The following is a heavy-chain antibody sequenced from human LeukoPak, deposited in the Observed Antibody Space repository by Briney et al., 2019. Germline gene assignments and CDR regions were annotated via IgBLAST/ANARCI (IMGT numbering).Heavy chain of an antibody. CDR3: TTDTAQPHPYYYDSSGYGYGMDV. CDR2: IKSKTDGGTT. J-gene: IGHJ6*02. Sequence: KPGGSLRLSCAASGFTFSNARMSWVRQAPGKGLEWVGRIKSKTDGGTTDYAAPVQGRFTSSRDESKNTLYLQMNSLKTEDTAVYYCTTDTAQPHPYYYDSSGYGYGMDVWGQGTTVTVSS. CDR1: GFTFSNAR. D-gene: IGHD3-22*01. V-gene: IGHV3-15*01.